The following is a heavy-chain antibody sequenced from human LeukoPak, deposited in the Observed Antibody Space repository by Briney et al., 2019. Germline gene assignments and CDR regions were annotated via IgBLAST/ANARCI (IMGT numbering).Heavy chain of an antibody. Sequence: GGSLRLSCAASGFTFSSYAMPRVRQAPGKGLEWVAVISYDGSNKYYADYVKDRFTISRDNTKNTLYLQMNSLRAEDTAVYYCARSLVVVAATPATDYWGQGTLVTVSS. V-gene: IGHV3-30*04. D-gene: IGHD2-15*01. CDR2: ISYDGSNK. CDR3: ARSLVVVAATPATDY. J-gene: IGHJ4*02. CDR1: GFTFSSYA.